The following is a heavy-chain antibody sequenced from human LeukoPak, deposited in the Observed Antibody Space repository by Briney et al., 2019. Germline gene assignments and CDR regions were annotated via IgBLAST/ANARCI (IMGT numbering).Heavy chain of an antibody. CDR2: VNHSGST. CDR1: GGSFSDYY. J-gene: IGHJ4*02. V-gene: IGHV4-34*01. Sequence: SETLSLTCAIYGGSFSDYYWSWIRQPPGKGLEWIGEVNHSGSTNYNPSLKSRVTISVDTSKNQFSLKLSSVTAADTAVYYCARENVVPAAIGFDYWGQGTLVTVSS. CDR3: ARENVVPAAIGFDY. D-gene: IGHD2-2*02.